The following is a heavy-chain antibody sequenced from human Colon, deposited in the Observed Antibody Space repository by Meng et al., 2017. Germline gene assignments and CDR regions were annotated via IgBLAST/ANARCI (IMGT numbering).Heavy chain of an antibody. CDR2: TSHSGNI. V-gene: IGHV4-4*02. Sequence: QVQLQESGPGRVKPSETLSLTCAGSTDSISSTSWWSWVRQPPGKGLEWIGETSHSGNIKYNPSLKSRVIISVDKSENQVSLKLSSVTAADTAVYYCVRNFDSWGQGILVTVSS. CDR3: VRNFDS. J-gene: IGHJ4*02. CDR1: TDSISSTSW.